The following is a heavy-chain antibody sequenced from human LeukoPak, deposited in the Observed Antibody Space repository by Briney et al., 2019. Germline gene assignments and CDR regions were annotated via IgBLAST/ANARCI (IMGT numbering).Heavy chain of an antibody. CDR2: IYTSGST. D-gene: IGHD5-18*01. CDR3: ARTAMVEYYFDY. CDR1: GGSISSGSYY. Sequence: SQTLSLTCTVSGGSISSGSYYWSWIRQPAGKGLEWIGRIYTSGSTNYNPSLKSRVTISVDTSKNQFSLKLSSVTAADTAVYYCARTAMVEYYFDYWGQGTLVTVSS. J-gene: IGHJ4*02. V-gene: IGHV4-61*02.